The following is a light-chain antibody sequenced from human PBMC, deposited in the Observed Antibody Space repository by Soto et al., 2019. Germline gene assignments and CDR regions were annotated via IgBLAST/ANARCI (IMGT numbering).Light chain of an antibody. Sequence: QSALTQPASVSGSPGQSITISCTGTSSDVGGYNYVSWYQQHPGKAPKLMIYDVSHRPSGVSNRFSGSKSGNTASLTISGLQGEDEADYYCNSYTTSYTLVFGGGTKLTVL. CDR2: DVS. J-gene: IGLJ3*02. CDR1: SSDVGGYNY. CDR3: NSYTTSYTLV. V-gene: IGLV2-14*01.